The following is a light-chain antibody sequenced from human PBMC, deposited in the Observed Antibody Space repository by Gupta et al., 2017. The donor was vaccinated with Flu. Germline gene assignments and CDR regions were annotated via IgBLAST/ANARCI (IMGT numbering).Light chain of an antibody. V-gene: IGLV1-44*01. J-gene: IGLJ2*01. CDR3: ATWDISLDVAV. CDR2: IDN. CDR1: SSNIGSYT. Sequence: QSVLTQPPSASGTPVQRVTISCSGSSSNIGSYTVNWYQQIPGTAPRLLIYIDNKRPSGVPDRFSGSKSGTSASLAISGLQPDDEADYYCATWDISLDVAVFGGGTKLTVL.